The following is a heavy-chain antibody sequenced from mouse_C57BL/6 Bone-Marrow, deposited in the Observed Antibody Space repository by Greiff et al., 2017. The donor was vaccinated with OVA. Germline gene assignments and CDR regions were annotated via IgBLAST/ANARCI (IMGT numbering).Heavy chain of an antibody. CDR1: GYTFTEYT. J-gene: IGHJ4*01. CDR3: AKHEDRGYYSNYGYDMDY. D-gene: IGHD2-5*01. Sequence: VQLQQSGAELVKPGASVKLSCKASGYTFTEYTIHWVKQRPGQGLEWIGWFYPGSGSIKYNEKFKDKATLTADKSSSTVYMELSRLTSEDSAVYFCAKHEDRGYYSNYGYDMDYWGQGTTVTVSS. V-gene: IGHV1-62-2*01. CDR2: FYPGSGSI.